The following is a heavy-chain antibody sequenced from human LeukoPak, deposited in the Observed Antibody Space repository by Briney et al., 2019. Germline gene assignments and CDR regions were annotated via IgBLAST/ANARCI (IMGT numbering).Heavy chain of an antibody. CDR3: ARWGLGPSFDS. V-gene: IGHV3-21*01. CDR2: ISSDSSNI. J-gene: IGHJ4*02. Sequence: GGSLRLSCAASGFTFSSYSMNWVRQAPGKGLEWVSYISSDSSNIFYADSFKGRFTISRDNAKKSLYLQLNSLRVEDTAVYYCARWGLGPSFDSWGQGTLVTVSS. D-gene: IGHD1-26*01. CDR1: GFTFSSYS.